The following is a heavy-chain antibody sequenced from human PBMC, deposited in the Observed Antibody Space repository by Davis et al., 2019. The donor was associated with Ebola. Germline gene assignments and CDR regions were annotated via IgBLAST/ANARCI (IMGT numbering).Heavy chain of an antibody. CDR3: AKDYSSGYYGYYFDY. D-gene: IGHD3-22*01. V-gene: IGHV3-53*05. CDR1: GFTVSSNY. J-gene: IGHJ4*02. Sequence: PGGSLRLSCAASGFTVSSNYMSWVRQAPGKGLEWVSVIYSGGSTYYADSVKGRFTISRDNSKNTLYLQMNSLRAEDTAVYYCAKDYSSGYYGYYFDYWGQGTLVTVSS. CDR2: IYSGGST.